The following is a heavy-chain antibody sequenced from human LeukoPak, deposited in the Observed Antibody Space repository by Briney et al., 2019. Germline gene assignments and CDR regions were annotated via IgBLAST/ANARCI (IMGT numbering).Heavy chain of an antibody. V-gene: IGHV1-69*01. Sequence: PAASVKVSCKASGGTFSSYAISWVRQAPGQGLEWMGGIIPIFGTANYAQKFQGRVTITADESTSTAYMELSSLRSEDTAVYYCARDGGYGDDRGDWFEPWGQGTLVTVSS. J-gene: IGHJ5*02. CDR3: ARDGGYGDDRGDWFEP. CDR2: IIPIFGTA. D-gene: IGHD4-17*01. CDR1: GGTFSSYA.